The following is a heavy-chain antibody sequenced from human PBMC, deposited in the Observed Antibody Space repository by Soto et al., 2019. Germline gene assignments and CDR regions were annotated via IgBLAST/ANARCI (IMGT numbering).Heavy chain of an antibody. CDR2: ISYDGSNK. J-gene: IGHJ4*02. CDR1: GFTFSSYA. V-gene: IGHV3-30-3*01. D-gene: IGHD3-22*01. Sequence: QVRLVESGGGVVQPGRSLRLSCAASGFTFSSYAMHWVRQAPGKGLEWVAVISYDGSNKYYADSVKGRFTISRDNSKNTLYLQMNSLRAEDTAVYYCARGWKYYYDSSGAFDYWGQGTLVTVSS. CDR3: ARGWKYYYDSSGAFDY.